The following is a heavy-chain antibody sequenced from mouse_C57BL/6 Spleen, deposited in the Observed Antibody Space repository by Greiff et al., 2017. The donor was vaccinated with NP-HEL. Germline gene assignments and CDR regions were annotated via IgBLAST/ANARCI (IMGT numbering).Heavy chain of an antibody. J-gene: IGHJ3*01. V-gene: IGHV1-81*01. Sequence: QVQLKESGAELARPGASVKLSCKASGYTFTSYGISWVKQRTGQGLEWIGEIYPRSGNTYYNEKFKGKATLTADKSSSTAYMELRSLTSEDSAVYFGARSPGNYGWFAYWGQGTLVTVSA. CDR2: IYPRSGNT. CDR3: ARSPGNYGWFAY. D-gene: IGHD2-1*01. CDR1: GYTFTSYG.